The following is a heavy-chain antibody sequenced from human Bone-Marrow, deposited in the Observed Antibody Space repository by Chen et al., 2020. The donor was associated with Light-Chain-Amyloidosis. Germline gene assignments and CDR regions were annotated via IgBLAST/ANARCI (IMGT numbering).Heavy chain of an antibody. Sequence: GYTFPNYWIGWVRQMPGKGLEWMGVIYPDDSDARYSPSFEGQVTISADKSITTAYLQWRSLKASDTAMYYCARRRDGYNFDYWGQGTLVTVSS. CDR3: ARRRDGYNFDY. V-gene: IGHV5-51*01. CDR2: IYPDDSDA. CDR1: GYTFPNYW. J-gene: IGHJ4*02. D-gene: IGHD5-12*01.